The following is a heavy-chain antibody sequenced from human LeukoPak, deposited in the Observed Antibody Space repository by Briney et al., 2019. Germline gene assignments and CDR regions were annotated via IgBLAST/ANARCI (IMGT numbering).Heavy chain of an antibody. CDR2: IYSGGST. CDR1: GFTFSSYS. D-gene: IGHD3-3*02. Sequence: GGSLRLSCAASGFTFSSYSMNWVRQAPGKGLEWVSVIYSGGSTYYADSVKGRFTISRDNSKNTLYLQMNSLRAEDTAVYYCARDAHFAWFDPWGQGTLVTVSS. CDR3: ARDAHFAWFDP. J-gene: IGHJ5*02. V-gene: IGHV3-66*02.